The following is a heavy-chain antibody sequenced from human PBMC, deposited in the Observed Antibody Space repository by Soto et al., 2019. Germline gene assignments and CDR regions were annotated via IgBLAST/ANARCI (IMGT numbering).Heavy chain of an antibody. CDR1: GGSISSYY. D-gene: IGHD6-19*01. V-gene: IGHV4-59*01. CDR2: IYYSGST. CDR3: ARARGGSGWAYYYGMDV. Sequence: SETLSLTCTVSGGSISSYYWSWIRQPPGKGLEWIGYIYYSGSTNYNPSLKSRVTISVDTSKNQFSLKLSSVTAADTAIYYCARARGGSGWAYYYGMDVWGQGTTVTVYS. J-gene: IGHJ6*02.